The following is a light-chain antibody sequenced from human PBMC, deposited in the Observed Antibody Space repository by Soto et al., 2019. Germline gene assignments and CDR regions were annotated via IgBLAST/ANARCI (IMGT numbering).Light chain of an antibody. CDR1: QSVSSN. V-gene: IGKV3-15*01. J-gene: IGKJ1*01. CDR3: QQYDNWPQM. CDR2: GAS. Sequence: EIVMTQSPATLSVSPGERATLSCRASQSVSSNLAWYQQKPGQAPRLLIDGASTRATGIPARFSGSGSGTEFTLTITSLQSEDFAVYYCQQYDNWPQMFGQGTKVEIK.